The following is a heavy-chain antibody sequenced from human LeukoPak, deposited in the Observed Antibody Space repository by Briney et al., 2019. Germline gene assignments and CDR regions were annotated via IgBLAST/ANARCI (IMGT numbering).Heavy chain of an antibody. D-gene: IGHD1-14*01. Sequence: ASVKVSCKASGYTFTSYYMHWVREAPGQGLEWVGIINTSGGSTSYAQNFQGRVTMTRDMSTSTVYMELSSLRSEDTAVYYCERRSGTKTDYYYYMDVWGKGTTVTVSS. CDR1: GYTFTSYY. J-gene: IGHJ6*03. CDR2: INTSGGST. V-gene: IGHV1-46*01. CDR3: ERRSGTKTDYYYYMDV.